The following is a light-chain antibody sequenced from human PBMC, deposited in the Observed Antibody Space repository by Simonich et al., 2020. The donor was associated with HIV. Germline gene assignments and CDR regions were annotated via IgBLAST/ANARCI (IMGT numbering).Light chain of an antibody. CDR3: MQGTLWWT. CDR2: KVY. CDR1: QSLVHSDGNTY. J-gene: IGKJ1*01. Sequence: DIVMTQSPLSLPVTLGQPASISCRSSQSLVHSDGNTYLNWYHQRPGQSPRRLIYKVYNRDSGVPDRFSGSGSDTDFTLKISRVEAEDVGIYYCMQGTLWWTFGQGTKVEIK. V-gene: IGKV2-30*02.